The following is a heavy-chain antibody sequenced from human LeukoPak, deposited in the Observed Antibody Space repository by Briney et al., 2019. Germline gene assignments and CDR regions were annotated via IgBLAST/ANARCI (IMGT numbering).Heavy chain of an antibody. D-gene: IGHD3-22*01. CDR3: ARDYSSGYYLADAFDI. CDR1: GGTFSSYA. CDR2: IIPIFGTA. J-gene: IGHJ3*02. V-gene: IGHV1-69*13. Sequence: SVKVSCKASGGTFSSYAISWVRQAPGQGLEWMGGIIPIFGTANYAQKFQGRVTITADESTSTAYVELSSLRSEDTAVYYCARDYSSGYYLADAFDIWGQGTMVTVSS.